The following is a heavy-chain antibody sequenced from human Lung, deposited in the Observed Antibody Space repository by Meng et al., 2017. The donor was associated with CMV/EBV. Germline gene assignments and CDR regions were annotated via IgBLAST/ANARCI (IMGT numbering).Heavy chain of an antibody. D-gene: IGHD3-9*01. Sequence: GEXXKISCEAPGYNFWIGWVRQMPGKGLEWMGIIYLRDSETKHSPSFQGQVTISADKSINTAYLQWSSLKASDTAMYYCARLSDDILTGYFVPPFDYWGQGTLVTVSS. V-gene: IGHV5-51*01. CDR2: IYLRDSET. CDR1: GYNFW. J-gene: IGHJ4*02. CDR3: ARLSDDILTGYFVPPFDY.